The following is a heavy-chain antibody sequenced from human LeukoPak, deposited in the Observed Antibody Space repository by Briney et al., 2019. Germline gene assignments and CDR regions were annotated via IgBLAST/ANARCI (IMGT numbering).Heavy chain of an antibody. CDR1: GYTFTSYG. D-gene: IGHD2-21*02. CDR3: ARVEWIGVVVTAIHSDSDY. V-gene: IGHV1-18*01. CDR2: ISAYNGNT. Sequence: GASVKVSCKASGYTFTSYGISWVRQAPGQGLEWMGWISAYNGNTNYAQKFQGRVTMTTDTSTSTAYMELRSLRSDDTAVYYCARVEWIGVVVTAIHSDSDYWGQGTLVTVSS. J-gene: IGHJ4*02.